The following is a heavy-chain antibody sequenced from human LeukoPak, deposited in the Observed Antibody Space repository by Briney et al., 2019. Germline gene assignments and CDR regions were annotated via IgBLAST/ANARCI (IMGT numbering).Heavy chain of an antibody. V-gene: IGHV3-11*01. CDR2: ISRSGSTI. D-gene: IGHD3-22*01. CDR3: ARDLSYYGSSPAGY. CDR1: GFTFSDYY. J-gene: IGHJ4*02. Sequence: GGSLRLSCAASGFTFSDYYMSWIRQAPGKGLEWVSYISRSGSTIYYADSVKGRFTISRDNAKNSLYLQMNSLGAEDTAVYYCARDLSYYGSSPAGYWGQGTLVTVSS.